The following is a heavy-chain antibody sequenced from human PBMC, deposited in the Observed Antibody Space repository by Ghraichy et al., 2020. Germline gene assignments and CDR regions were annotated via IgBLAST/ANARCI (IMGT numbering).Heavy chain of an antibody. D-gene: IGHD3-22*01. V-gene: IGHV4-34*01. CDR1: GGSFSGYY. CDR3: ARKRAMIVANRPRPFDP. Sequence: SQTLSLTCAVYGGSFSGYYWSWIRQPPGKGLEWIGEINHSGSTNYNPSLKSRVTISVDTSKNQFSLKLSSVTAADTAVYYCARKRAMIVANRPRPFDPWGQGTLVTVSS. CDR2: INHSGST. J-gene: IGHJ5*02.